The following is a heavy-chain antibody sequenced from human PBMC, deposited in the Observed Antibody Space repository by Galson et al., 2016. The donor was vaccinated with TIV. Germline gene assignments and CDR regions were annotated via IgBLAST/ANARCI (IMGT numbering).Heavy chain of an antibody. J-gene: IGHJ3*02. CDR1: GFTFGDFA. V-gene: IGHV3-9*03. CDR3: AKDIAYGDTSNFDAFDI. CDR2: ISFNSGDI. D-gene: IGHD3-16*01. Sequence: SLRLSCAASGFTFGDFAMHWVRQTPGKGLEWVSGISFNSGDIGYGDSVRGRFTISRDNAKNSLYLQTNSLRPEDMGLYYCAKDIAYGDTSNFDAFDIWGQGTMVTISS.